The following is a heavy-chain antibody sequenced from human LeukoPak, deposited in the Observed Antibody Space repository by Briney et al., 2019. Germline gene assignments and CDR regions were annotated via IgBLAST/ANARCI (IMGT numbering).Heavy chain of an antibody. V-gene: IGHV3-7*01. CDR1: GFTFSSYA. CDR2: IKLDGSEK. D-gene: IGHD1-26*01. CDR3: ARETRGSYVPGLDS. J-gene: IGHJ4*02. Sequence: GGSLRLSCAASGFTFSSYAMSWVRQAPGKGLEWVANIKLDGSEKYYVNSVKGRFTTSRDNAKNSLNLQMNSLRAEDSAVYYCARETRGSYVPGLDSWGQGTLVTVSS.